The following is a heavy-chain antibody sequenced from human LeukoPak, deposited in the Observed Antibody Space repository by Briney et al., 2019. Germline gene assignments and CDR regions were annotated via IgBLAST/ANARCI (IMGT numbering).Heavy chain of an antibody. CDR1: GFTFSSYW. CDR3: AKMPGMTMGGDIDAFDI. J-gene: IGHJ3*02. CDR2: IRYEGSNK. Sequence: AGGSLRLSCAASGFTFSSYWMSWVRQAPGKGLEWVAFIRYEGSNKYYADSVKGRFTISRDNSKNTLYLQMNSLRAEDTAVYYCAKMPGMTMGGDIDAFDIWGQGTMVTVSS. V-gene: IGHV3-30*02. D-gene: IGHD3-10*01.